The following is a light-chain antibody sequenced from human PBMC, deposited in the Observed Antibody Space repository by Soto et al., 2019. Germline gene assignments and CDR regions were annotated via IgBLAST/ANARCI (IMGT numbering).Light chain of an antibody. Sequence: DIQMTQSPSSLSESVGDRVTISCRASQYVDRYLNWYQQKPGKAPKLLIYAASSLQSGVPPRFSGIGSGTDFTLTISSLQPEDSATYYCQQSYRTPRSFGQGTKVEV. CDR2: AAS. CDR3: QQSYRTPRS. V-gene: IGKV1-39*01. CDR1: QYVDRY. J-gene: IGKJ1*01.